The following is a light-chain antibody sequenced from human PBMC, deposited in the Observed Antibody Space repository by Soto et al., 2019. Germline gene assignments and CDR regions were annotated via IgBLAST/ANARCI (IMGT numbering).Light chain of an antibody. CDR2: DVS. J-gene: IGLJ1*01. CDR3: SSYTSSITYV. V-gene: IGLV2-14*01. CDR1: SSDVGGYNY. Sequence: QSALTQPASVSGSPGQSITISCTGTSSDVGGYNYVSWYHQHPGEAPQLTIYDVSNRPSGVSDRFSGSKSGNTASLTISGLQAEDEADYYCSSYTSSITYVFGSGTKVTVL.